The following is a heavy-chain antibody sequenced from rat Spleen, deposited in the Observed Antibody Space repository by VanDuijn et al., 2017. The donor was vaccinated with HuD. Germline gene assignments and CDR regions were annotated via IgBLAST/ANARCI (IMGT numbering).Heavy chain of an antibody. CDR2: ISPSGGST. D-gene: IGHD3-4*01. J-gene: IGHJ2*01. V-gene: IGHV5S13*01. Sequence: EVQLVESGGGLVQPGRSLKLSCAASGFTFSNYDMAWVRQAPTKGLEWVASISPSGGSTYYRDSVKGRFTISRDTARNTLYLQMDSLRSEDTATYYCARLATDYFDYWGQGVMLTVSS. CDR1: GFTFSNYD. CDR3: ARLATDYFDY.